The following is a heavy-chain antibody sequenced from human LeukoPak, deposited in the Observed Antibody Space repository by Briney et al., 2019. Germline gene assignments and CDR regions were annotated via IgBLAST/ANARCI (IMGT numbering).Heavy chain of an antibody. V-gene: IGHV3-23*01. CDR1: GFIFSNYG. D-gene: IGHD6-19*01. CDR2: ISGSGGST. CDR3: AKEPGIAVAGITTRVY. Sequence: TGGSLRLSCAASGFIFSNYGMHWVRQAPGKGLEWVSAISGSGGSTYYADSVKGRFTISRDNSKNTLYLQMNSLRAEDTAVYYCAKEPGIAVAGITTRVYWGQGTLVTVSS. J-gene: IGHJ4*02.